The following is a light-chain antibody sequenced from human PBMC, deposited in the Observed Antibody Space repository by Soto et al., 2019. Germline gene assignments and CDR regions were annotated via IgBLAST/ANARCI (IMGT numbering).Light chain of an antibody. V-gene: IGKV1-5*01. CDR2: DAS. Sequence: DIHITQSQSSLSASVGDRVSITCRASQSISSWLAWYQQKPGKAPKLLIYDASSLESGVPSRFSGSGSGTEFTLTISSLQPDDFATYYCQQYNSYSPLTFGGGTKVDIK. J-gene: IGKJ4*01. CDR3: QQYNSYSPLT. CDR1: QSISSW.